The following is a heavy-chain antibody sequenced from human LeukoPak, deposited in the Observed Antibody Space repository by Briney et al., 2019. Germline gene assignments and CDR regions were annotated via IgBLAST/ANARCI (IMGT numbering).Heavy chain of an antibody. CDR2: IYYSGST. Sequence: SETLSLTCTVSGGSISSGDYYWSWSRQPPGKGLEWIGYIYYSGSTYYNPSLKSRVTISVDTSKNQFSLQLSSVTAADTAVYYCASTLGARLGYWGQGTLVTVSS. CDR1: GGSISSGDYY. V-gene: IGHV4-30-4*08. J-gene: IGHJ4*02. D-gene: IGHD6-6*01. CDR3: ASTLGARLGY.